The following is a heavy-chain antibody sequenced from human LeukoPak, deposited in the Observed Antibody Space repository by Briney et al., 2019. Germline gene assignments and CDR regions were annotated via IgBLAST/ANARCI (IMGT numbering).Heavy chain of an antibody. D-gene: IGHD5-18*01. CDR1: GYTFTGYY. CDR2: IIPIFGTA. J-gene: IGHJ4*02. CDR3: ARLDVDTAMALDY. V-gene: IGHV1-69*06. Sequence: AASVKVSCKASGYTFTGYYMHWVRQAPGQGLEWMGGIIPIFGTANYAQKFQGRVTITADKSTSTAYMELSSLRSEDTAVYYCARLDVDTAMALDYWGQGTLVTVSS.